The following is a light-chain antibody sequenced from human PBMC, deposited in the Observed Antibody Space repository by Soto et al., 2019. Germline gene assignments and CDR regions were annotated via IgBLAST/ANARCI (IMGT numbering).Light chain of an antibody. CDR3: QTWDSGPV. CDR2: LNSDGSH. J-gene: IGLJ2*01. V-gene: IGLV4-69*01. Sequence: QSVLTQSPSASASLGASVKLTCTLSSGHNNYAIAWHQQQPEKGPRYLMNLNSDGSHNKGDGIPDRFSGSSSGAERYLTISSLQSEDEADYYCQTWDSGPVFGGGTKLTVL. CDR1: SGHNNYA.